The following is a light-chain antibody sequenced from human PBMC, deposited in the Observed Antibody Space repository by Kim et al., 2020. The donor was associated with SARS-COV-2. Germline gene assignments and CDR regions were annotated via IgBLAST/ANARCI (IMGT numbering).Light chain of an antibody. CDR2: GKN. Sequence: SSELTQDPAVSVALGQTVRITCQGDSLRSYYAIWYQQKPGQAPVLVIYGKNNRPSGIPDRFSGSSSGNTASLTITGAQAEDEADYYCNSRDSSGNLWVFG. V-gene: IGLV3-19*01. CDR3: NSRDSSGNLWV. J-gene: IGLJ3*02. CDR1: SLRSYY.